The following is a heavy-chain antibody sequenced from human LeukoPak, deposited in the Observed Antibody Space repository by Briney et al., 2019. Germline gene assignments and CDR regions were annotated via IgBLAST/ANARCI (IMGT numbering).Heavy chain of an antibody. V-gene: IGHV1-69*13. CDR1: GGTFSSYA. CDR2: IIPIFGTA. J-gene: IGHJ4*02. D-gene: IGHD2-8*01. Sequence: ASVKVSCKASGGTFSSYAISWVRQAPGQGLEWMGGIIPIFGTANYAQKFQGRVTITADESTSTAYMELSSLRSEDTAVYYCAREHPDVVLMVYAAQGVGFDYWGQGTLVTVSS. CDR3: AREHPDVVLMVYAAQGVGFDY.